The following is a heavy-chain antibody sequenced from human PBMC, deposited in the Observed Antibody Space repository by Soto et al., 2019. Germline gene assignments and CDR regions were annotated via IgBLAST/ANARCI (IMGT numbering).Heavy chain of an antibody. CDR1: GYSFTDYH. CDR3: ARGASTDCSNGVCSFFYYHDMDV. Sequence: ASVKVSCKASGYSFTDYHIHWVRQAPGQGLEWLGRINPKSGGTSTAQKFQGWVTMTTDTSISTASMELTRLTSDDTAIYYCARGASTDCSNGVCSFFYYHDMDVWGQGTTITVSS. D-gene: IGHD2-8*01. CDR2: INPKSGGT. J-gene: IGHJ6*02. V-gene: IGHV1-2*04.